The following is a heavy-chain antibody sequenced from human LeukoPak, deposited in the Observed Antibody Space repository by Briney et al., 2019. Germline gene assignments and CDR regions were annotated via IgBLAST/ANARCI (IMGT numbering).Heavy chain of an antibody. CDR1: GYTFTSYG. J-gene: IGHJ4*02. CDR2: ISAYNGNT. CDR3: ARATLGYCSGGSCYSEFDY. D-gene: IGHD2-15*01. Sequence: ASVKVSCKASGYTFTSYGLSWVRQAPGQGLEWMGWISAYNGNTNYAQKLQGRVTMTTDTSTSTAYMELRSLRSDDTAVYYCARATLGYCSGGSCYSEFDYWGQGTLVTVSS. V-gene: IGHV1-18*01.